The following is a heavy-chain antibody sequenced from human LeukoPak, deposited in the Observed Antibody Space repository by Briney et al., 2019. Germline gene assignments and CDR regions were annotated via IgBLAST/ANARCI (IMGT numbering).Heavy chain of an antibody. CDR1: GYTFTSYG. J-gene: IGHJ6*03. V-gene: IGHV1-18*01. D-gene: IGHD4-17*01. CDR3: ARTVQGEGDYGDYSVRGPNYYYYMDV. Sequence: RASVTVSCTASGYTFTSYGISWVRQAPGQGLEWMGWISAYNGNTNYAQKLKGRVTITTDTSTSTAYMELRSLRSEDTAVYYCARTVQGEGDYGDYSVRGPNYYYYMDVWGKGTTVTISS. CDR2: ISAYNGNT.